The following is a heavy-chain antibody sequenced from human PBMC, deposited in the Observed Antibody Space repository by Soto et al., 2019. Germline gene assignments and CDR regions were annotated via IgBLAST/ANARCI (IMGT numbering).Heavy chain of an antibody. V-gene: IGHV3-21*01. Sequence: EVQLVESGGGLVKPGGSLRLSCAASGFTFSSHSMNWVRQAPGKGLEWVSSISSSSSYIYYADSVKGRFTISRDNAKNSLYLQMNSLRAEDTAVYYCARVGNSYGQPDWFDPWGQGTLVTVSS. CDR2: ISSSSSYI. CDR1: GFTFSSHS. D-gene: IGHD5-18*01. CDR3: ARVGNSYGQPDWFDP. J-gene: IGHJ5*02.